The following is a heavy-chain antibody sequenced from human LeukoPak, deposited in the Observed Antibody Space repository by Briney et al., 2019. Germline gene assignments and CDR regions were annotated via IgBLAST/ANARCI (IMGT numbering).Heavy chain of an antibody. CDR2: FDPEDGGT. CDR3: ATHYQLLYLCYFDY. Sequence: ASVKVSCKVSGYTLTELSMHWVRQAPGKGLGWMGGFDPEDGGTIYAQKFQGRVTMTEDTSTDTAYMELSSLRSEDTAVYYCATHYQLLYLCYFDYWGRGTLVTVSS. CDR1: GYTLTELS. V-gene: IGHV1-24*01. J-gene: IGHJ4*02. D-gene: IGHD2-2*02.